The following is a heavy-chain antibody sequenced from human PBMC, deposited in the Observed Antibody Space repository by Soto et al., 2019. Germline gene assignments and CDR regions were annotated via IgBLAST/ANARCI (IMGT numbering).Heavy chain of an antibody. Sequence: QVQLVQSGAEVKKPWSSVKVSCKASGGTFSSYAISWVRQAPGQGLEWMGGFIPMFNRPHSARKFQGRVTITADESTSTAYMDLSSLRSEETAVYYCARGQFHHVSNYYYALDVWGQGTTVTVSS. CDR1: GGTFSSYA. J-gene: IGHJ6*02. CDR2: FIPMFNRP. CDR3: ARGQFHHVSNYYYALDV. V-gene: IGHV1-69*01.